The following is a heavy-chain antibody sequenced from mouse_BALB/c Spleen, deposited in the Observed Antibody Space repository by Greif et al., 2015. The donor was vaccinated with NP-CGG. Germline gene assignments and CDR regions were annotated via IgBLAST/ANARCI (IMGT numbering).Heavy chain of an antibody. CDR1: GYTFTDYW. D-gene: IGHD2-10*02. Sequence: QVQLQQSGAALVMPGASVKMSCKASGYTFTDYWMHWVKQRPGQGLEWIGAIDTSDSYTSYNQKFKGKATLTVDESSSTAYMQLSSLTSEDSAVYYCARGGYGNYGYFDVWGAGTTVTVSS. CDR2: IDTSDSYT. V-gene: IGHV1-69*01. CDR3: ARGGYGNYGYFDV. J-gene: IGHJ1*01.